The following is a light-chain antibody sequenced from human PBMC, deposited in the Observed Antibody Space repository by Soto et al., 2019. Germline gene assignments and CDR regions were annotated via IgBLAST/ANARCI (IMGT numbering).Light chain of an antibody. CDR2: DAS. CDR3: QQYENRPYT. Sequence: DIQMTQAPSSLSASIGDSVSFTCQASQDISKFLNWYQHKPGQAPSLLIYDASKSQFGVPSRFSGSGSGTDFTFTISSLQPEDNATYYCQQYENRPYTFGPGTKV. CDR1: QDISKF. J-gene: IGKJ3*01. V-gene: IGKV1-33*01.